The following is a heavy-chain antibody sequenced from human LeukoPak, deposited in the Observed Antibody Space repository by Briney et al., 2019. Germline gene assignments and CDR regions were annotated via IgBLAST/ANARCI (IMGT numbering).Heavy chain of an antibody. V-gene: IGHV4-34*01. Sequence: PSETLSLTCAVYGGSFSGYYWSWIRQPPGKGLEWIGEINHSGSTNYNPSLKSRVTISVGTSKNQFSLKLSSVTAADTAVYYCARGLDYGGDYFDYWGQGTLVTVSS. CDR1: GGSFSGYY. CDR2: INHSGST. J-gene: IGHJ4*02. D-gene: IGHD4-17*01. CDR3: ARGLDYGGDYFDY.